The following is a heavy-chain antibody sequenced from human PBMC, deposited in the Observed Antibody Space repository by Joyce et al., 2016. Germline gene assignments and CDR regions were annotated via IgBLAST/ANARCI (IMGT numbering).Heavy chain of an antibody. CDR3: GRVDPTEQPIDY. J-gene: IGHJ4*02. D-gene: IGHD6-13*01. Sequence: EVQLVASGGGLGKPGGFLRLSCAASGFAFSTYTMSGVRQAPVKGLEWVSAISDNSRFIYYADSLKGRFTISRDNAKNSLYLQMNSLRAEYTAVYYCGRVDPTEQPIDYWGQGTLVTVSS. CDR2: ISDNSRFI. CDR1: GFAFSTYT. V-gene: IGHV3-21*01.